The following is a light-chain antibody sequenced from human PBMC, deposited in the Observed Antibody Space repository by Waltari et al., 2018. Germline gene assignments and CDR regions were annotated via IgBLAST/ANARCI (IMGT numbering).Light chain of an antibody. CDR2: DVS. Sequence: QSALSQTRSVSGSPGQSVTISCTGTNSNIGGYNYVSWYQHHPGKVPKLTIYDVSKRPSGVPDRFSGSKSGNTASLTISGLQAEDEAHYYCCSYAGRLWVFGGGTNLTVL. CDR1: NSNIGGYNY. J-gene: IGLJ3*02. V-gene: IGLV2-11*01. CDR3: CSYAGRLWV.